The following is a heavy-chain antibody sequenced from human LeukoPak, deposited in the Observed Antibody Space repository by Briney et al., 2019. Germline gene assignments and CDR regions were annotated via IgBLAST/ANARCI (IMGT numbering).Heavy chain of an antibody. V-gene: IGHV1-69*13. CDR3: ATSFAYYNWIDY. D-gene: IGHD1-1*01. CDR2: IIPIFGTA. CDR1: GGTFSRYA. Sequence: ASVKVSCKASGGTFSRYAISWVRQAPGQGLEWMGGIIPIFGTANYAQKFQGRVTITADESTSTAYMELSSLRSEDTAVYYCATSFAYYNWIDYWGQGTLVTVSS. J-gene: IGHJ4*02.